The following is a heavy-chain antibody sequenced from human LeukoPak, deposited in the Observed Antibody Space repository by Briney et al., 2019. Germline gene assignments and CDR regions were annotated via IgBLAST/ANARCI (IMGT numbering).Heavy chain of an antibody. J-gene: IGHJ5*02. D-gene: IGHD4-23*01. CDR1: GFTFDDYG. V-gene: IGHV3-20*04. CDR2: INWNGGST. Sequence: PGGSLRLSCAASGFTFDDYGMSWVRQAPGKGLEWVSGINWNGGSTGYADSVKGRFTISRDNAKNSLYLQMNSLRAEDTALYYCARDGNTAMARRYPNWFDPWGQGTLVTVSS. CDR3: ARDGNTAMARRYPNWFDP.